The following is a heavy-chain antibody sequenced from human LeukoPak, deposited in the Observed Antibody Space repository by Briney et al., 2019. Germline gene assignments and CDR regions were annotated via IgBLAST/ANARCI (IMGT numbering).Heavy chain of an antibody. CDR3: ARAPSEIGGYYPEYFRH. CDR1: GFTFSSYR. CDR2: ITSDGST. Sequence: PRGSLRLSCAPSGFTFSSYRMHCVRQAPGKRLLCVSRITSDGSTNYADSVKGRFTISRDNAKNTVSLQMNSLRAEDTGVYYCARAPSEIGGYYPEYFRHWGQGTLVTVSS. J-gene: IGHJ1*01. V-gene: IGHV3-74*01. D-gene: IGHD3-22*01.